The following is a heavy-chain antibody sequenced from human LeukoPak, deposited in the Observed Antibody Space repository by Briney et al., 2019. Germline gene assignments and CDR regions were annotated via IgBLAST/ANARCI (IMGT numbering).Heavy chain of an antibody. Sequence: SVKVSCKASGGIFSSYAISWVRQAPGQGLEWMGGIIPIFGTANYAQKFQGRVTITTDESTSTAYMELSSLRSEDMAVYYCARGHTSRGYDFWSGYHYWGQGTLVTVSS. J-gene: IGHJ4*02. V-gene: IGHV1-69*05. CDR1: GGIFSSYA. CDR2: IIPIFGTA. CDR3: ARGHTSRGYDFWSGYHY. D-gene: IGHD3-3*01.